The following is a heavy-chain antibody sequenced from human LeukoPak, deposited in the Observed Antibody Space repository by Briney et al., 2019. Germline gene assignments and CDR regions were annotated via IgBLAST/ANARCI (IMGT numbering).Heavy chain of an antibody. CDR3: ARVKWEQIYFDY. V-gene: IGHV4-39*07. Sequence: PSETLSLTCTVSGGSISSSNYYWGWIRQPPGKGLEWIGTIYYSGSTYYNPSLKSRVTISVDTSKNQFSLKLSSVTAADTAVYYCARVKWEQIYFDYWGQGTLVTVSS. CDR1: GGSISSSNYY. D-gene: IGHD1-26*01. J-gene: IGHJ4*02. CDR2: IYYSGST.